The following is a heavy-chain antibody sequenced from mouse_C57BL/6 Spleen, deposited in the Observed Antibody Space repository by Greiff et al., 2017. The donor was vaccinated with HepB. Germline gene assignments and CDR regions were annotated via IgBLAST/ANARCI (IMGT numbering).Heavy chain of an antibody. D-gene: IGHD2-1*01. J-gene: IGHJ2*01. CDR1: GFTFSSYA. CDR2: ISDGGSYT. Sequence: EVKLQESGGGLVKPGGSLKLSCAASGFTFSSYAMSWVRQTPEKRLEWVATISDGGSYTYYPDNVKGRFTISRDNAKNNLYLQMSHLKSEDTAMYYCARGAGYYGNYFDYWGQGTTLTVSS. V-gene: IGHV5-4*03. CDR3: ARGAGYYGNYFDY.